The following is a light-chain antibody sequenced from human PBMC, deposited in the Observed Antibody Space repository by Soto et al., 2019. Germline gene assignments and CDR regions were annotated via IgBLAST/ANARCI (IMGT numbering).Light chain of an antibody. CDR2: EVS. J-gene: IGLJ1*01. CDR3: SSYTGGNPSYV. V-gene: IGLV2-8*01. Sequence: QSVLTQPPSASGSPGQSVTISCTGTSSDVGNYVYVSWYQQHPGKAPKLMIYEVSKRPPGVPDRFSGSKSGNTASLTVSGLQAEDEADYYCSSYTGGNPSYVFGTGTKVTVL. CDR1: SSDVGNYVY.